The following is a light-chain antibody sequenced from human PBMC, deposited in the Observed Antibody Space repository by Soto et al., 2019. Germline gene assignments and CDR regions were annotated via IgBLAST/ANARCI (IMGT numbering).Light chain of an antibody. V-gene: IGKV3-20*01. CDR3: QQYDNSPIT. CDR1: QSVSSN. Sequence: EIVMTQSPATLSVSPGERATLSCRASQSVSSNLAWYQQKPGQAPRLLIYGASSRATGIPDRFSGTGSETDFTLTISRLEPEDFAVYYCQQYDNSPITVGQGTRLEIK. CDR2: GAS. J-gene: IGKJ5*01.